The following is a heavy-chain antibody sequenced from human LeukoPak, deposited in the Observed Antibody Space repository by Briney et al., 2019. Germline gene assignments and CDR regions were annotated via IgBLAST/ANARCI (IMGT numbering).Heavy chain of an antibody. D-gene: IGHD3-3*01. CDR3: ASPAPRNYDFWSGYVGYFQH. V-gene: IGHV4-59*08. CDR1: GGSISSYY. Sequence: PSETLSLTCTVSGGSISSYYWSWIRQPPGKGLEWIGYIYYSGSTNYNPSLKSRVTISVDTSKNQFSLKLSSVTAADTAVYYCASPAPRNYDFWSGYVGYFQHWGQGTLVTVSS. CDR2: IYYSGST. J-gene: IGHJ1*01.